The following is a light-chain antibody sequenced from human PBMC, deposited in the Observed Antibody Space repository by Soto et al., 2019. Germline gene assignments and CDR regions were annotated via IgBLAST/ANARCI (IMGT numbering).Light chain of an antibody. CDR3: QRYDSRPPA. J-gene: IGKJ5*01. CDR1: RDIGKY. Sequence: DIQMTQTPSSLSASVGDRVTITCQASRDIGKYLNWFQEKPGKAPKLLISAASNLQTGVPSRFSGSGSGTDFTFTISSLQPEDFATYYCQRYDSRPPAFGQRKRLEI. CDR2: AAS. V-gene: IGKV1-33*01.